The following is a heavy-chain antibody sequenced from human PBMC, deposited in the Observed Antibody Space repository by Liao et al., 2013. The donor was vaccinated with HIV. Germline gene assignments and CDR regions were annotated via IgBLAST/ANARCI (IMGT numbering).Heavy chain of an antibody. Sequence: QVQLQESGPGLVKPSETLSLTCTVSGGSISSYYWSWIRQPAGKGLEWIGYIYHSGSTYYNPSLKSRVTISVDTSKNQFSLKLTSVTAADTAVYYRAINVFKGRFDIWGQGTVVIVSS. V-gene: IGHV4-59*01. J-gene: IGHJ3*02. CDR3: AINVFKGRFDI. D-gene: IGHD2-8*01. CDR1: GGSISSYY. CDR2: IYHSGST.